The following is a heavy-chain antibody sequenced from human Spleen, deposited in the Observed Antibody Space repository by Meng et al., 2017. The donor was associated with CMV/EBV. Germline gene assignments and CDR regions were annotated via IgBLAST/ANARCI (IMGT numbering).Heavy chain of an antibody. J-gene: IGHJ4*02. Sequence: GESLKISCAASGFTFSDYYMSWIRQAPGKGLEWVSYISSSGSTIYYADSVKGRFTISRDNAENSLYLQMNSPRAEDTAVYHCARGSGSYWYFDDWGQGTLVTVSS. CDR1: GFTFSDYY. CDR2: ISSSGSTI. V-gene: IGHV3-11*04. D-gene: IGHD1-26*01. CDR3: ARGSGSYWYFDD.